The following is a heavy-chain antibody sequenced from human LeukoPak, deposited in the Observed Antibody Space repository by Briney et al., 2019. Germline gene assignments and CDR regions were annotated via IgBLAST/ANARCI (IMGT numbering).Heavy chain of an antibody. D-gene: IGHD5-24*01. V-gene: IGHV4-59*08. J-gene: IGHJ2*01. CDR3: ARTEMATLPYWYFDL. CDR2: IYYSGST. CDR1: GGSISSYY. Sequence: SETLSLTCTVSGGSISSYYWSWLRQPPGKGLEWIGYIYYSGSTNYNPSLKCRVTISVDPSKNQSSLKLSSVAAADTAVYYCARTEMATLPYWYFDLWGRGTLVTVSS.